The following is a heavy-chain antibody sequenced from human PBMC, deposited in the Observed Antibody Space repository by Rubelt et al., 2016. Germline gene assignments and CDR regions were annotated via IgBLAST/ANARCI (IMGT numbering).Heavy chain of an antibody. J-gene: IGHJ4*02. CDR1: GFSLSTSGLC. CDR2: IDWDDDK. D-gene: IGHD5-12*01. V-gene: IGHV2-70*15. Sequence: HVTLREAGPALVKPTQTLTLSCTFSGFSLSTSGLCVSWIRQPPGKALEWLARIDWDDDKYYSTSLKTRLTISKDTPKNQVVMTMTNMDPVDTATYDGARLVASFPFDYWGQGSLVTVSS. CDR3: ARLVASFPFDY.